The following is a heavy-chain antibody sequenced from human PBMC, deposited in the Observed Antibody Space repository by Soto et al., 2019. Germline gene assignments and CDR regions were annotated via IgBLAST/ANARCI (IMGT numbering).Heavy chain of an antibody. J-gene: IGHJ5*02. Sequence: SETLSLTCTVSGGSISSSSYYWGWIRQPPGKGLEWIGSIYYSGSTYYNPSLKSRVTISVDTSKNQFSLKLSSVTAADTAVYYCASQTLNGVVVAAYNWFDPWGQGTLVTVSS. CDR2: IYYSGST. D-gene: IGHD2-15*01. CDR1: GGSISSSSYY. CDR3: ASQTLNGVVVAAYNWFDP. V-gene: IGHV4-39*01.